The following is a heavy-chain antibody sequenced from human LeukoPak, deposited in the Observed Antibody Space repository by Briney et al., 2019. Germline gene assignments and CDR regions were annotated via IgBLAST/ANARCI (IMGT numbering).Heavy chain of an antibody. D-gene: IGHD3-10*01. CDR3: AKGLIWFGELSMIDY. J-gene: IGHJ4*02. CDR2: IYYSGST. V-gene: IGHV4-39*07. CDR1: GFTFSSYE. Sequence: LRLSCAASGFTFSSYEMNWVRQPPGKGLEWIGSIYYSGSTYYNPSLKSRVTISVDTSKNQFSLKLSSVTAADTAVYYCAKGLIWFGELSMIDYWGQGTLVTVSS.